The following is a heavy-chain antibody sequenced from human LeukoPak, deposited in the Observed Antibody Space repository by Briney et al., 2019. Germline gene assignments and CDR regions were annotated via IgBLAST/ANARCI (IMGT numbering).Heavy chain of an antibody. D-gene: IGHD2-15*01. CDR1: GFTFSTYP. J-gene: IGHJ3*02. Sequence: VQPGGSLRLCCAASGFTFSTYPMNWVRQAPGKGLEWFSAISYRGGSTYYADPVKGRFTICKAHYKHMTHLQMNGLRVDDTDLYCCARATRDALVVASLFDDDAFDIWGQGTMVTVSS. CDR2: ISYRGGST. V-gene: IGHV3-23*01. CDR3: ARATRDALVVASLFDDDAFDI.